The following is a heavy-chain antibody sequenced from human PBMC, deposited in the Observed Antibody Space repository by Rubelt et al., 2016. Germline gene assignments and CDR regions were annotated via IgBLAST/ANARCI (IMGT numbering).Heavy chain of an antibody. D-gene: IGHD1-14*01. J-gene: IGHJ3*02. CDR3: AKDYQGTIPDAFDI. V-gene: IGHV4-4*02. CDR2: WHSGST. Sequence: WHSGSTNYNPSLKSRVTISVDASKNQFSLNLTSVTAADTAVYYCAKDYQGTIPDAFDIWGQGTMVTVS.